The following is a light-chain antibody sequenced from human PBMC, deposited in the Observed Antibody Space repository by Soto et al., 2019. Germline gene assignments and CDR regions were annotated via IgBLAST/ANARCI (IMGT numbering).Light chain of an antibody. V-gene: IGKV1-5*03. Sequence: DIQMTQSPSTLSGSVGDRVTITCRASQTISSWLAWYQQKPGKAPKLLIYKASTLKSGVPSRFSGSGSGTDFTLTISCLQSEDFAVYYCQHYKTWPLTFGGGTKVDI. CDR2: KAS. CDR3: QHYKTWPLT. J-gene: IGKJ4*01. CDR1: QTISSW.